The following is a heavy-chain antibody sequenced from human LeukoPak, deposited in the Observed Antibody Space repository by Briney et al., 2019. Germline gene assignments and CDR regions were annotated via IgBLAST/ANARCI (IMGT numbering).Heavy chain of an antibody. CDR1: GGSVSSGSYY. D-gene: IGHD6-19*01. Sequence: SETLSLTCTVSGGSVSSGSYYWSWIRQPPGKGLEWIGYIYYSGSTNYNPSLKSRVAISVDTSKNQFSLKLSSVTAADTAVYYCAGSSSGWTDYWGQGTLVTVSS. CDR2: IYYSGST. J-gene: IGHJ4*02. CDR3: AGSSSGWTDY. V-gene: IGHV4-61*01.